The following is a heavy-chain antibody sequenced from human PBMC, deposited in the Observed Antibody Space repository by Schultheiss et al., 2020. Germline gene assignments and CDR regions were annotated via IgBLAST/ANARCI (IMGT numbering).Heavy chain of an antibody. CDR1: GFTFSSYW. J-gene: IGHJ4*02. D-gene: IGHD4-17*01. V-gene: IGHV3-74*01. CDR3: ARGLYCDYTYYFDY. CDR2: INSDGSST. Sequence: GSLRLSCAASGFTFSSYWMHWVRQAPGKGLVWVSRINSDGSSTSYADSVKGRFTISRDNSKNTLYLQMNSLRAEDTAVYYCARGLYCDYTYYFDYWGQGSLVTVSS.